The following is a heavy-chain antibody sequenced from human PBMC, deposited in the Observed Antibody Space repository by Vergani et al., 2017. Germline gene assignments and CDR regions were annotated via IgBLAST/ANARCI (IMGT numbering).Heavy chain of an antibody. D-gene: IGHD6-13*01. CDR1: GGSISSGDYY. V-gene: IGHV4-30-4*08. Sequence: QVQLQESGPGLVKPSQTLSLTCTVSGGSISSGDYYCSWFRQPPGKGLEWIGYIYYSGSTYYNPSLKSRVTISVDTSKNQFYLKLSSVTAADTAVYYCARVPGYSSSWYDYWGQGTLVTVSS. CDR2: IYYSGST. CDR3: ARVPGYSSSWYDY. J-gene: IGHJ4*02.